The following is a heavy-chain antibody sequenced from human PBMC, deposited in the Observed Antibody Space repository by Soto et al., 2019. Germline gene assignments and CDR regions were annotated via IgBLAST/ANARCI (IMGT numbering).Heavy chain of an antibody. Sequence: GGSLRLSCAASGFTFSSYWMSWVRQAPGKGLEWVTNIKQDGSEKYYVDSVKGRFTISRDNAKNSLYLQMNSLIAEDTAVYYCAREAVYCSSTSCSTVPYYYYYGMDVWGQGTTVTVSS. D-gene: IGHD2-2*01. V-gene: IGHV3-7*05. J-gene: IGHJ6*02. CDR3: AREAVYCSSTSCSTVPYYYYYGMDV. CDR2: IKQDGSEK. CDR1: GFTFSSYW.